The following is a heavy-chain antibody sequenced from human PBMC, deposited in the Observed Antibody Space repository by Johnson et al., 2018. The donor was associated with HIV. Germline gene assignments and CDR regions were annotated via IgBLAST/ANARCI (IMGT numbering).Heavy chain of an antibody. CDR3: AKEGRDVLRDYDAFDI. D-gene: IGHD4-17*01. V-gene: IGHV3-33*03. Sequence: QVQLVESGGGVVQPGRSLTLSCAASGFTLSSHGIHWVRQAPGKGLEWVAIMWYDGSHLGCADSVKDRFTISRDVSKNTVYLQMSSLKPEDTAVYYCAKEGRDVLRDYDAFDIWGQGTMVTVSS. J-gene: IGHJ3*02. CDR1: GFTLSSHG. CDR2: MWYDGSHL.